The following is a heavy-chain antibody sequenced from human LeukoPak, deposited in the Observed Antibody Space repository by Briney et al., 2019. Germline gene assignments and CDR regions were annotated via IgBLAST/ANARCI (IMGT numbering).Heavy chain of an antibody. CDR3: AKSIGYCSGGSCYSGPKYFQH. V-gene: IGHV3-23*01. D-gene: IGHD2-15*01. J-gene: IGHJ1*01. CDR1: GLTFSKYS. CDR2: ISGSGGST. Sequence: PGGSLRLSCAASGLTFSKYSMSWVRQAPGKGLEWVSAISGSGGSTYYADSVKGRFTISRDNSKNTLYLQMNSLRAEDTAVYYCAKSIGYCSGGSCYSGPKYFQHWGQGTLVTVSS.